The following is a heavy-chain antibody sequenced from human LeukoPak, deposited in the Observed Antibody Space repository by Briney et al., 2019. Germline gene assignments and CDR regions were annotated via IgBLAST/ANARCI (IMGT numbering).Heavy chain of an antibody. CDR3: ARETTAPYRHFDY. V-gene: IGHV3-66*01. Sequence: PGGSLRLSCAASGSTVTNNYMSWVRQAPGKGLEWVSVTYSDGTTYYADSVKGRFTISRDNSKNTLYLQMNALRAEDTSVYYCARETTAPYRHFDYWGQGALVTVSS. CDR2: TYSDGTT. D-gene: IGHD4-17*01. CDR1: GSTVTNNY. J-gene: IGHJ4*02.